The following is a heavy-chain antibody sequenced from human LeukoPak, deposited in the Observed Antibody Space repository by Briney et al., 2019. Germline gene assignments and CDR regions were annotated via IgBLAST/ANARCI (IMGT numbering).Heavy chain of an antibody. Sequence: MPGGSLRLSCAASGFTFSDYYTSWIRQAPGKGLEWVSYISSSSTYTNYADSVKGRFTVSRDNAKNSLYLQMNSLRAEDTAVYYCARVGYDRGGYYYAFDYWGQGTLVTVSS. CDR3: ARVGYDRGGYYYAFDY. CDR1: GFTFSDYY. J-gene: IGHJ4*02. V-gene: IGHV3-11*06. CDR2: ISSSSTYT. D-gene: IGHD3-22*01.